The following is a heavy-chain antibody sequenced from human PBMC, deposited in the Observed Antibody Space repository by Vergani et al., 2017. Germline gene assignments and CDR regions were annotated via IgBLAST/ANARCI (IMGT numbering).Heavy chain of an antibody. Sequence: VEAGGGLVQPGGSLRLSCTASGFTFQAFAFNWVRQVSGRGLEWVSGIDRNYGVKNGNSFEGRFSISRDNAKKAVFLQMNNLRHEDTALYFCVKDNDYDADGPFDLWGRGTLFTVSS. CDR3: VKDNDYDADGPFDL. J-gene: IGHJ2*01. V-gene: IGHV3-9*01. CDR1: GFTFQAFA. CDR2: IDRNYGVK. D-gene: IGHD3-16*01.